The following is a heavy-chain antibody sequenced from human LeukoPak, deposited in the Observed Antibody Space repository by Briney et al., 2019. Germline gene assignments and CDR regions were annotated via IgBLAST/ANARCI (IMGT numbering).Heavy chain of an antibody. CDR3: ASQTGVYCSGGSCYLPSYYYYGMDV. CDR2: IIPILGIA. CDR1: GGTFSSYA. Sequence: SVKVSCKASGGTFSSYAISWVRQAPGQGLEWMRRIIPILGIANYAQKFQGRVTITADKSTSTAYMELSSLRSEDTAVYYCASQTGVYCSGGSCYLPSYYYYGMDVWGQGTTVTVSS. J-gene: IGHJ6*02. D-gene: IGHD2-15*01. V-gene: IGHV1-69*04.